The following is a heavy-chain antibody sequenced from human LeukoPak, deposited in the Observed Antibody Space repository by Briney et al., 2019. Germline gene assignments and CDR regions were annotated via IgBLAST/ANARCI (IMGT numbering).Heavy chain of an antibody. D-gene: IGHD3-3*01. V-gene: IGHV3-66*02. CDR3: ARVSMYYDFWSGYYEDP. CDR2: IYSGGST. Sequence: PGGSLRLSCAASGFTVSSNYMSWVRQAPGKGLEWVSVIYSGGSTYYADSVKGRFTISRDNSKNTLYLQMNSLRAEDTAVYYCARVSMYYDFWSGYYEDPWGQGTLVTVSS. CDR1: GFTVSSNY. J-gene: IGHJ5*02.